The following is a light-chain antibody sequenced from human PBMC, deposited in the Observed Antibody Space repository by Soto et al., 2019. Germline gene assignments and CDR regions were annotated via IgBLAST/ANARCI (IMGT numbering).Light chain of an antibody. CDR3: HQRSNWPLT. J-gene: IGKJ4*01. CDR2: DAS. CDR1: QSVSSY. Sequence: EIVLTQSPATLSLSPGERATLSCRASQSVSSYLAWYQQKPGQAPRLLIYDASNRATGIPARFSGSGSGTDFTLTISSLEPEDFAVYYCHQRSNWPLTFCGGTKVDIK. V-gene: IGKV3-11*01.